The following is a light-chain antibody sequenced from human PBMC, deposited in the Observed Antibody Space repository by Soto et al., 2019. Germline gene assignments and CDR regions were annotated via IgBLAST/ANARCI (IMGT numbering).Light chain of an antibody. CDR3: QQSYSVPIT. V-gene: IGKV1-39*01. CDR2: AAS. J-gene: IGKJ5*01. CDR1: QDIKNY. Sequence: DIQMTQSPSTLSASVGDRVTITFHASQDIKNYLNWYQEKPGKAPKLLIYAASSLQSGVPSRFSGSGSGTDFTLTISSLQPEDFATYYCQQSYSVPITFGQGTRLEI.